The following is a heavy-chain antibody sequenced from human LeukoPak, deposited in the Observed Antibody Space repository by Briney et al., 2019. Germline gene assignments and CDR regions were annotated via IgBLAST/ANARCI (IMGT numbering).Heavy chain of an antibody. CDR3: ARGRWLPNAFDI. V-gene: IGHV4-59*01. CDR2: IYYSGRT. D-gene: IGHD5-24*01. Sequence: SETLSLTCTVSGDSINSYYWNWIRQPPGKGLEWIGYIYYSGRTNYNPSLKSRVTISVDTSKHQFSMKLKSVTAADTAVYFCARGRWLPNAFDIWGQGTMVTVFS. CDR1: GDSINSYY. J-gene: IGHJ3*02.